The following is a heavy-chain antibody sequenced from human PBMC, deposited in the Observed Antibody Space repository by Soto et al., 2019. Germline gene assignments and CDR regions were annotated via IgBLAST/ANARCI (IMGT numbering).Heavy chain of an antibody. CDR2: IYHSGST. CDR3: AREGGYCSSTSCSYYYYYGMDV. CDR1: GGSISSSNW. Sequence: SETLSLTCAVSGGSISSSNWWSWVSPPPGKGLEWIGEIYHSGSTNYNPSLKSRVTMSVDKSKNQFSLKLSSVTAADTAVYYCAREGGYCSSTSCSYYYYYGMDVWGQGTTVTVSS. D-gene: IGHD2-2*01. V-gene: IGHV4-4*02. J-gene: IGHJ6*02.